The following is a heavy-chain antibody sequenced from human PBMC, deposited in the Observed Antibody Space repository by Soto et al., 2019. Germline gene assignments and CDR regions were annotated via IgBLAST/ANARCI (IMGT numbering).Heavy chain of an antibody. CDR2: ISAYNGNT. D-gene: IGHD3-22*01. J-gene: IGHJ6*02. CDR3: ARGEDDSSGYWALYGMDV. V-gene: IGHV1-18*01. CDR1: CYTFTSYG. Sequence: GXSVKVSFRASCYTFTSYGISWVRQAPGQGLEWMGWISAYNGNTNYAQKLQGRVTMTTDTSTSTAYMELRSLRSEDTAVYYCARGEDDSSGYWALYGMDVWGQGTTVTVSS.